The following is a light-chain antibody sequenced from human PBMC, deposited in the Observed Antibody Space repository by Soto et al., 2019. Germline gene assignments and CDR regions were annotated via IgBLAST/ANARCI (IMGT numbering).Light chain of an antibody. Sequence: DIQMTASTSTLAASVGDRVTITCPASQSISGCFAWYQQKPGKSPKLLIYDAPSLESAVPSRFSGSGSGREFTLTISSLQPDEFVTYYCQQYNSYSPLTFGGGTKVDIK. V-gene: IGKV1-5*01. J-gene: IGKJ4*01. CDR1: QSISGC. CDR3: QQYNSYSPLT. CDR2: DAP.